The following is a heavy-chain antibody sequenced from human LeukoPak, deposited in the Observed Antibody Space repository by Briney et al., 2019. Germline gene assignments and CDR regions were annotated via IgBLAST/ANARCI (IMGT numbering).Heavy chain of an antibody. CDR2: IKQDGSEK. Sequence: GGSLRLSCAASGFTFSSYWVSWVRQAPGKGLEWVANIKQDGSEKYYVDSVKGRFTISRDNAKSSLYLQMNSLRAEDTAVYYCARALYDYVWGSYHHWGQGTLVTVSS. CDR3: ARALYDYVWGSYHH. J-gene: IGHJ4*02. CDR1: GFTFSSYW. V-gene: IGHV3-7*03. D-gene: IGHD3-16*02.